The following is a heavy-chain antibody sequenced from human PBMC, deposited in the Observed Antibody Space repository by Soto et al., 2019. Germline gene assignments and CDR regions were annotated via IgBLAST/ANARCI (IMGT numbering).Heavy chain of an antibody. CDR1: GGSISSYY. CDR2: IYYSGRS. Sequence: SETLSLTCTVSGGSISSYYWSWIRQPPGKGLEWIGYIYYSGRSNYNPSLKSRVTISVDTSKSQFSLRLSSVTAADTAVYYCARVLNYDFWSGFGYWGQGSLVTVSS. V-gene: IGHV4-59*01. D-gene: IGHD3-3*01. CDR3: ARVLNYDFWSGFGY. J-gene: IGHJ4*02.